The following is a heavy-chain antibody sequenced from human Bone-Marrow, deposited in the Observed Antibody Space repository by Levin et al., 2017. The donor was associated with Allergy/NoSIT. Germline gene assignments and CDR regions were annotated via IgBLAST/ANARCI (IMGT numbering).Heavy chain of an antibody. D-gene: IGHD2-2*01. CDR2: ISYDGSNK. CDR1: GFTFSSYA. CDR3: AGYCSSTSCYSPMELFGGDY. J-gene: IGHJ4*02. Sequence: GGSLRLSCAASGFTFSSYAMHWVRQAPGKGLEWVAVISYDGSNKYYADSVKGRFTISRDNSKNTLYLQMNSLRAEDTAVYYCAGYCSSTSCYSPMELFGGDYWGQGTMVTVSS. V-gene: IGHV3-30-3*01.